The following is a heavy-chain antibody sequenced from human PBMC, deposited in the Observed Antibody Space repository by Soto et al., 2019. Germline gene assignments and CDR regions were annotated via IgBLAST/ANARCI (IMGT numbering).Heavy chain of an antibody. J-gene: IGHJ5*02. CDR2: IYYSGST. D-gene: IGHD3-16*02. Sequence: SETLSLTCTVSGGSISSYYWSWIRQPPGKGLEWIGYIYYSGSTNYNPSLKSRVTISVDTSKNQFSLKLSSVTAADTAVYYCARQWAITFGGVIVANWFDPWGQGTLVTVSS. CDR1: GGSISSYY. V-gene: IGHV4-59*08. CDR3: ARQWAITFGGVIVANWFDP.